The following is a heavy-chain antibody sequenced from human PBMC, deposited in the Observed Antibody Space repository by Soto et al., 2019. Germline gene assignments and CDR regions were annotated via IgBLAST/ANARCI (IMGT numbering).Heavy chain of an antibody. CDR2: IWYDGSNK. D-gene: IGHD2-2*01. V-gene: IGHV3-33*01. CDR3: ARDSHCSSTSCSYQFDY. CDR1: GFIFSSYG. Sequence: QVHLVESGGGVVQPGRSLRLSCSASGFIFSSYGMHWVRHVPGKGLEWVAIIWYDGSNKYYADSVKGRFTISRDNSKNKLYLQINSLSAEDTGTYYCARDSHCSSTSCSYQFDYWGQGTLVTVSS. J-gene: IGHJ4*02.